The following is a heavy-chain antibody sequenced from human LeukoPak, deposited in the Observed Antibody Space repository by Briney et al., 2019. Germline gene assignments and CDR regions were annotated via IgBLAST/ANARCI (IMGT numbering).Heavy chain of an antibody. CDR1: GFTFSDYY. D-gene: IGHD2-15*01. CDR3: ARELGYCSGGSCYEGGFDY. Sequence: GGSLRLSCAASGFTFSDYYMSWIRQAPGEGLEWVSCISSSGSTIYYADSVKGRFTISRDNAKNSLYLQMNSLRAEDTAVYYCARELGYCSGGSCYEGGFDYWGQGTLVTVSS. V-gene: IGHV3-11*01. CDR2: ISSSGSTI. J-gene: IGHJ4*02.